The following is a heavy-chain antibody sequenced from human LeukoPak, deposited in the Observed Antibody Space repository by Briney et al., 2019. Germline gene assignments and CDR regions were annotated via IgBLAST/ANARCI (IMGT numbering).Heavy chain of an antibody. CDR3: AKDRDSSSWTQYYFDY. V-gene: IGHV3-23*01. CDR1: GFTFSSYG. J-gene: IGHJ4*02. Sequence: GGSLRLSCAASGFTFSSYGMSWVRQAPGKGLEWVSAISGSGGSTYYADSVKGRFTISRDNSKNTLYLQMNSLRAEDTAVYYCAKDRDSSSWTQYYFDYWGQGTLVTVSS. CDR2: ISGSGGST. D-gene: IGHD6-13*01.